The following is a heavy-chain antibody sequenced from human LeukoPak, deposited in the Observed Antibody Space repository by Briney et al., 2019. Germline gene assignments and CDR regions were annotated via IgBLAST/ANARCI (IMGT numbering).Heavy chain of an antibody. CDR3: AIGYCSGGSCYPASYYYYMDV. CDR1: GYTFTSYD. V-gene: IGHV1-2*02. CDR2: INPNSGGT. D-gene: IGHD2-15*01. J-gene: IGHJ6*03. Sequence: ASVKVSCKASGYTFTSYDINWVRQAPGQGLEWMGWINPNSGGTNYAQKFQGRVTMTRDTSISTAYMELSRLRSDDTAVYYCAIGYCSGGSCYPASYYYYMDVWGKGTTVTVSS.